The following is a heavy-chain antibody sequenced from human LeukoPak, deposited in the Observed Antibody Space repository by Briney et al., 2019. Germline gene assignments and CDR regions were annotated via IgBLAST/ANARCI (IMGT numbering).Heavy chain of an antibody. V-gene: IGHV3-30*02. CDR1: GFTFSTYG. Sequence: GGSLRLSCAASGFTFSTYGMNWVRQAPGKGLEWVAFIRYDGSNKYYADSVKGRFTISRDNSKNTLYLQMNSLRAEDTAVYYCAKGPKLLWFGETLDYWGQGTLVTVSS. CDR2: IRYDGSNK. CDR3: AKGPKLLWFGETLDY. J-gene: IGHJ4*02. D-gene: IGHD3-10*01.